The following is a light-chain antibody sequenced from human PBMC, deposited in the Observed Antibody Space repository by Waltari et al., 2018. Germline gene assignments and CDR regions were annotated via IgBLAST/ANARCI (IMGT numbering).Light chain of an antibody. CDR2: QAN. CDR1: SGSLSTTSY. CDR3: ALYMGSGIWV. V-gene: IGLV8-61*01. J-gene: IGLJ3*02. Sequence: QTVVTQEPSLSVSPGGTVTLTCALSSGSLSTTSYATWYQQTPGQAPRTPVYQANARSFGVPARFSGSILGNTAALTITGAQADDEADYYCALYMGSGIWVFGGGTRLTVL.